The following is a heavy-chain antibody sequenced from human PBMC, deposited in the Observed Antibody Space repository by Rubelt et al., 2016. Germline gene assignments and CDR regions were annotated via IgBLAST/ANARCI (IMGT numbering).Heavy chain of an antibody. CDR2: ITGPASGT. CDR3: AKPYWYFDL. V-gene: IGHV3-23*04. J-gene: IGHJ2*01. CDR1: GFNFSINA. Sequence: EVQLVESGGDLVHPGGSLRLSCAASGFNFSINAMNWVRQAPGKGLEWVSGITGPASGTYYADSVKGRFTISRDNSKNMVYLQMNSLGAEDTAIYYCAKPYWYFDLWGRGTLVTVSS.